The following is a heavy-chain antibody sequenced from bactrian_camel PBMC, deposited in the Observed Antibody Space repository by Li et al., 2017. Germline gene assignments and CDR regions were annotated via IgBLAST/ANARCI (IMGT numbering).Heavy chain of an antibody. CDR3: AAKRPRYGGAWYSEKEYLY. Sequence: HVQLVESGGGSVNAGGSLRLSCAAAGYTYSSNCMGWFRQYPGKEREGIAAIRRSGGETWYADFVKGRFTISLTNAKTTVQLQMNDLQPEDTAMYFCAAKRPRYGGAWYSEKEYLYWGQGTQVTVS. CDR2: IRRSGGET. V-gene: IGHV3-3*01. J-gene: IGHJ4*01. CDR1: GYTYSSNC. D-gene: IGHD6*01.